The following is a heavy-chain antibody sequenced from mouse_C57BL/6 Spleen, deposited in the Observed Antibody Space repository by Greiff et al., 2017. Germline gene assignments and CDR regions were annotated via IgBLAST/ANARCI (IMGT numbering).Heavy chain of an antibody. J-gene: IGHJ3*01. Sequence: VKLQESGAELVKPGASVKISCKASGYAFSSYWMNWVKQRPGKGLEWIGQIYPGDGDTNYNGKFKGKATLTADKSSSTAYMQLSSLTSEDSAVYFCARSYSNGSPWFAYWGQGTLVTVSA. CDR2: IYPGDGDT. CDR1: GYAFSSYW. CDR3: ARSYSNGSPWFAY. V-gene: IGHV1-80*01. D-gene: IGHD2-5*01.